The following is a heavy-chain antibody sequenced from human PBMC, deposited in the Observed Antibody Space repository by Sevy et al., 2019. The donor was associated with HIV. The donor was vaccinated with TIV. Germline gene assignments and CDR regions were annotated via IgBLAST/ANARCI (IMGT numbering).Heavy chain of an antibody. Sequence: GGSLRLSCAASGFTFSSYAMSWVRQAPGKGLEWISAISGSGGSTYYADSVKGRFTISRDNSKNTLYLQMNSLRAEDTAVYYCAKDAEYSSGWYYFDYWGQGTLVTVSS. V-gene: IGHV3-23*01. CDR1: GFTFSSYA. CDR2: ISGSGGST. CDR3: AKDAEYSSGWYYFDY. D-gene: IGHD6-19*01. J-gene: IGHJ4*02.